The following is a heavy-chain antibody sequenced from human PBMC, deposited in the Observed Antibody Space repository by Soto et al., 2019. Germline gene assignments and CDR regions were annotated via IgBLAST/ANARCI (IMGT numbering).Heavy chain of an antibody. CDR3: ANYGGDTAMVPSFDY. Sequence: GGSLRLSCAASGFSFSRCLMTWVRQTPGQGLEWVSSISGRGDATYYADSVKGRFTISRDNSKNTLFLQMNSLGADDTAVYYCANYGGDTAMVPSFDYWGQGTLVTVSS. J-gene: IGHJ4*02. V-gene: IGHV3-23*01. CDR1: GFSFSRCL. CDR2: ISGRGDAT. D-gene: IGHD5-18*01.